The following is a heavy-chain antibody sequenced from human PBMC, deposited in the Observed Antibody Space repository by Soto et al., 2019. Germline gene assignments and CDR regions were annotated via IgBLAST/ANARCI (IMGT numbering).Heavy chain of an antibody. J-gene: IGHJ6*03. CDR3: ARVPWSFHYGSGSLGMDV. CDR1: GGSFSGYY. D-gene: IGHD3-10*01. CDR2: INHSGST. Sequence: SETLSLTCAVYGGSFSGYYWSWIRQPPGKGLEWIGEINHSGSTNYNPSLKSRVTISVDTSKNQFSLKLSSVTAADTAVYYCARVPWSFHYGSGSLGMDVWGKGTTVTVSS. V-gene: IGHV4-34*01.